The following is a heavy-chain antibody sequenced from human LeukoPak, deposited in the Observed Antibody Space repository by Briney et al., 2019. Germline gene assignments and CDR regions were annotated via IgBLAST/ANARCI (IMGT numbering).Heavy chain of an antibody. V-gene: IGHV1-8*01. Sequence: ASVKVSCKASGYTFTSYDINWVRQAPGQGLEWMGWMNPNSGNTGYAQKFQGRVTMTRNTPISTAYMELSSLRSEDTAVYYCARGHIVEDILTGYPRGYYYYGMDVWGQGTTVTVSS. D-gene: IGHD3-9*01. CDR1: GYTFTSYD. CDR3: ARGHIVEDILTGYPRGYYYYGMDV. CDR2: MNPNSGNT. J-gene: IGHJ6*02.